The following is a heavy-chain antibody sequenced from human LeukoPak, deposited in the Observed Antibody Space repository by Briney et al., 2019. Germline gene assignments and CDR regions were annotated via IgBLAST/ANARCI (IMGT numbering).Heavy chain of an antibody. CDR2: IYYTGAI. J-gene: IGHJ6*03. V-gene: IGHV4-59*02. CDR3: ARNGFRTYCGTDCYSDYMDV. CDR1: GGSVSGDS. D-gene: IGHD2-21*02. Sequence: RPSETLSLTCTVSGGSVSGDSWTWIRQPAGKGLEWIGYIYYTGAINYSPSLMGRVAMSVDTSQNQFSLKLTSVTAADTAVYYCARNGFRTYCGTDCYSDYMDVWGKGTTVIVSS.